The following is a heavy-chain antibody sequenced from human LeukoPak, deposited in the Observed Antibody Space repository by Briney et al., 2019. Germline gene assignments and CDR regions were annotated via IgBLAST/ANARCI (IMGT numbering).Heavy chain of an antibody. D-gene: IGHD6-19*01. CDR1: GGSITSYY. V-gene: IGHV4-59*01. CDR2: IYYSGNT. Sequence: PSETLSLTCTISGGSITSYYWSWIRQPPGKGLEWIGYIYYSGNTNHNPSLKSRVTISVDTSKNEFSLQLTSVTAADTAVYYCARGSGWLPDCWGQGTLVTVSS. CDR3: ARGSGWLPDC. J-gene: IGHJ4*02.